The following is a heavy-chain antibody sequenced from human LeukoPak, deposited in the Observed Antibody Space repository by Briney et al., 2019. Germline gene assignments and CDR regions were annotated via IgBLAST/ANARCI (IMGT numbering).Heavy chain of an antibody. CDR1: GYTFTSYD. Sequence: ASVKVSCKASGYTFTSYDINWVRQATGQGLEWMGWMNPNSGNTGYAQKFQGRVTMTRSTSISIAYMELSSLRSEDTAVYHCARATGKDILTGRKLDYWGQGTLVTVSS. V-gene: IGHV1-8*01. CDR2: MNPNSGNT. J-gene: IGHJ4*02. D-gene: IGHD3-9*01. CDR3: ARATGKDILTGRKLDY.